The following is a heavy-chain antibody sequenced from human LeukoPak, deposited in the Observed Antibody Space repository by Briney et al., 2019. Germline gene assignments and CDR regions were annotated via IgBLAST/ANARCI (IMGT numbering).Heavy chain of an antibody. J-gene: IGHJ2*01. CDR2: ISDSGANT. D-gene: IGHD6-19*01. CDR3: AKSMTLQWRGFFDL. V-gene: IGHV3-23*01. CDR1: GFTFSTYA. Sequence: GGSLRLSCAASGFTFSTYAMSWVRQAPGKGLEWVSTISDSGANTYYADSVRGRFTISRDNSKNTLYLQKNSLRADDTAIYYCAKSMTLQWRGFFDLWGRGTHVTVSS.